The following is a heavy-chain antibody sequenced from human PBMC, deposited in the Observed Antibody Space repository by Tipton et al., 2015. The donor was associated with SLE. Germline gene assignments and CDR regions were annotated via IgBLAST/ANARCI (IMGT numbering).Heavy chain of an antibody. CDR1: GGSFSGYY. CDR2: INHSGST. D-gene: IGHD3-16*01. J-gene: IGHJ4*02. V-gene: IGHV4-34*01. CDR3: ARDYGDY. Sequence: TLSLTCAVYGGSFSGYYWSWIRQPPGKGLEWIGEINHSGSTNYNPSLKSRVTISVDTSKNQFSLKLSSVTAADTAVYYCARDYGDYWGQGTLVTASS.